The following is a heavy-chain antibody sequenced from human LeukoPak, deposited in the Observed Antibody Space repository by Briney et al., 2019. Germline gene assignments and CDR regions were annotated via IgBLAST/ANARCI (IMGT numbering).Heavy chain of an antibody. CDR1: GGSIGGYY. CDR2: LYHTGST. Sequence: SETLSLTCTVSGGSIGGYYWSWIRQPPGKGLEWIGYLYHTGSTNYNPSLKSRVTISLDTSKNQFSLNLSSVTAADTAVYYCARYDFGAFDIWGQGTKVTVSS. V-gene: IGHV4-59*08. CDR3: ARYDFGAFDI. D-gene: IGHD3/OR15-3a*01. J-gene: IGHJ3*02.